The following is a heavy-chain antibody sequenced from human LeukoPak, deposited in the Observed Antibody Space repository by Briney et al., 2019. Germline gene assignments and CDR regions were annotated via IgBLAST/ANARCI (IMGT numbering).Heavy chain of an antibody. CDR2: ISTTSGHI. CDR1: EFTFSRNT. Sequence: PGGSLRLSCAASEFTFSRNTMNWVRQAPGKGLEWVSSISTTSGHIYYADSVKGRFTVSRDNAKNSLYLQMNSLRAEDTAVYYCARDHYRVVVVPVKWFDPWGQGTLVTVSS. V-gene: IGHV3-21*01. D-gene: IGHD2-2*01. CDR3: ARDHYRVVVVPVKWFDP. J-gene: IGHJ5*02.